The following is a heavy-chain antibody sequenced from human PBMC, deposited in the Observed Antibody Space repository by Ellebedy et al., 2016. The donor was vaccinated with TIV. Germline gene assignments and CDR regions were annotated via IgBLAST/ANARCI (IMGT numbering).Heavy chain of an antibody. D-gene: IGHD2-2*01. CDR3: VKGLGYCSSSGCYEDY. CDR1: GFTFGTSW. CDR2: VGNDGST. J-gene: IGHJ4*02. V-gene: IGHV3-74*01. Sequence: GGSLRLXXAASGFTFGTSWMHWVRQAPGKGLVWVSRVGNDGSTIYADSVKGRFTVSRDNSRNTLYLQTNSLRAEDTAVYYCVKGLGYCSSSGCYEDYWGQGVLVTVSS.